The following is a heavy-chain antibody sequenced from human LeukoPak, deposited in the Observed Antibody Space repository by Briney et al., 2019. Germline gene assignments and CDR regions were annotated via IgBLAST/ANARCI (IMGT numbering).Heavy chain of an antibody. CDR2: INPNSGGT. D-gene: IGHD6-19*01. CDR1: GYTFTGYY. J-gene: IGHJ4*02. CDR3: ARDRTRTGYSSGWYHDY. Sequence: ASVKVSCKASGYTFTGYYMHWVRQAPGQGLEWMGWINPNSGGTNYAQKFQGRVTMTRDTSISTAYMELSRLRSDDTAVYYCARDRTRTGYSSGWYHDYWGQGTLVTVSS. V-gene: IGHV1-2*02.